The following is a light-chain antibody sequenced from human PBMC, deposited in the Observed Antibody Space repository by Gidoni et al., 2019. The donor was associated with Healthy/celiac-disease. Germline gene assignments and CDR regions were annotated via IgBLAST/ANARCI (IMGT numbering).Light chain of an antibody. CDR3: QQSYSTRLT. J-gene: IGKJ4*01. V-gene: IGKV1-39*01. CDR1: QSISSY. CDR2: AAS. Sequence: DIQLTQSPSSLSASVGDRDTITCRASQSISSYLHWYQQKPGKAPKLLIYAASSLQSGVPSRFSGSGSGTDFTLTISSLQPEDFATYYCQQSYSTRLTFGGGTKVEIK.